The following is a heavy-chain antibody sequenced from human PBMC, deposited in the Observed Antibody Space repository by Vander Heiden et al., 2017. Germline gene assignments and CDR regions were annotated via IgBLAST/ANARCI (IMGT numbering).Heavy chain of an antibody. V-gene: IGHV3-74*01. CDR2: INRDGSST. J-gene: IGHJ4*02. Sequence: EVQLVESGGGLVQPGGSLRLSCAASGSNFSSYWMHWVRQAPGKGLVWVSRINRDGSSTSYADSVKGRFTISRDNAKNTLYLQMNSLRAEDTAVYYCARVGYDFWSGYSALGYWGQGTLVTVSS. CDR1: GSNFSSYW. CDR3: ARVGYDFWSGYSALGY. D-gene: IGHD3-3*01.